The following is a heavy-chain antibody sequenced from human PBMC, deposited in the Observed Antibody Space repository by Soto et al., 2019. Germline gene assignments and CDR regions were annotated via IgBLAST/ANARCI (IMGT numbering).Heavy chain of an antibody. CDR2: IATYNSNK. CDR1: GDTFTNFG. J-gene: IGHJ5*02. V-gene: IGHV1-18*01. CDR3: ARVLRGVGNWFAH. Sequence: QVHLVQSGTEVKQPGASVNVSCKTSGDTFTNFGLSWVRQAPGQGLEWMGWIATYNSNKNYEQKYQGRLTLTTDPSTSTGYMELKSLEYDDTALYYCARVLRGVGNWFAHWGQGTLVTVSS. D-gene: IGHD3-10*01.